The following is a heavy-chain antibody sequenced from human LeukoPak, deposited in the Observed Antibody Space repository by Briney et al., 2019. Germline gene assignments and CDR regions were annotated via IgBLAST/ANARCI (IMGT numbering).Heavy chain of an antibody. D-gene: IGHD6-19*01. CDR3: ARDGNQETGAPKGLDLDY. J-gene: IGHJ4*02. Sequence: GGSLRLSCAASGFTVSSNYMSWVRQAPGKGLEWVSVIYSGGSTYYADSVKGRFTISRDNSKNTLYLQMNSLRAEDTAVYYCARDGNQETGAPKGLDLDYWGQGTLVTVSS. CDR2: IYSGGST. V-gene: IGHV3-66*01. CDR1: GFTVSSNY.